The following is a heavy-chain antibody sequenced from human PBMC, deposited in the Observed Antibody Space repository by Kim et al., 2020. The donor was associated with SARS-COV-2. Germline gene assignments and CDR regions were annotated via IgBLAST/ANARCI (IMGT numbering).Heavy chain of an antibody. CDR1: GFTFSSYA. J-gene: IGHJ4*02. CDR2: ISGSGGST. Sequence: GGSLRLSCAASGFTFSSYAMSWVRQAPGKGLEWVSAISGSGGSTYYADSVKGRFTISRDNSKNTLYLQMNSLRAEDTAVYYCAKDRAIVGATKPFDYCGQGTLVTVSS. D-gene: IGHD1-26*01. CDR3: AKDRAIVGATKPFDY. V-gene: IGHV3-23*01.